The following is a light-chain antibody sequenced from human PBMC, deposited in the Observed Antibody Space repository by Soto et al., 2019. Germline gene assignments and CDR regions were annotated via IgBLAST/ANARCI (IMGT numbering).Light chain of an antibody. V-gene: IGKV3-15*01. J-gene: IGKJ5*01. CDR2: GAS. CDR1: QSIGNN. Sequence: EIVMTQSPATLSVSPGERATLSCRASQSIGNNLGWYQQKPGQAPRLLIYGASTRATGIPARFSGSGSGTEFTLIITSLQSEDSAVYYCQQYNTWTLISFGQGTRLEIK. CDR3: QQYNTWTLIS.